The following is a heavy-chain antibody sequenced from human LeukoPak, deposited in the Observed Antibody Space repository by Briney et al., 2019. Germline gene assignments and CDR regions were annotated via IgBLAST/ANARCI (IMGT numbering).Heavy chain of an antibody. J-gene: IGHJ6*03. V-gene: IGHV1-18*01. Sequence: ASVKVSCKASGYTFTSYGISWVRQAPGQGLEWMGWISAYNGNTNYAQKLQGRVTMTTDTSTSTAYMELRSLRSDDTAVYYCARDYGSGSYRVGYYYYYMDVWGKGTTVTISS. D-gene: IGHD3-10*01. CDR1: GYTFTSYG. CDR3: ARDYGSGSYRVGYYYYYMDV. CDR2: ISAYNGNT.